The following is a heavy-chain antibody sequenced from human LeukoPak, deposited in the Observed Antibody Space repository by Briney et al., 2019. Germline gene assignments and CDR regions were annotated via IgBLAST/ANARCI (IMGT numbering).Heavy chain of an antibody. Sequence: SETLSLTCTVSGGSISSILYYWGWIRQPPGKGLEWIGSMFYSGSTYYNPSLMSRVTISVDTSKNQFSLKLSSVAAADTAVYYCATHGGDGSGSPNFAYWGQGTLVTVSS. D-gene: IGHD3-10*01. CDR1: GGSISSILYY. V-gene: IGHV4-39*01. J-gene: IGHJ4*02. CDR3: ATHGGDGSGSPNFAY. CDR2: MFYSGST.